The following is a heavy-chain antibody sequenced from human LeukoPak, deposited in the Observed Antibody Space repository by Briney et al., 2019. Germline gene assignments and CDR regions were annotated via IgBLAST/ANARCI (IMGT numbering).Heavy chain of an antibody. CDR2: ISSSGSTI. V-gene: IGHV3-48*03. J-gene: IGHJ6*04. D-gene: IGHD2-2*01. CDR3: ARAHSRDIVVVPAASRGIYYYGMDV. CDR1: GFTFSSYE. Sequence: PGGSLRLSCAASGFTFSSYEMNWVRQAPGKGLEWVSYISSSGSTIYYADSVKGRFTISRDNAKNSLYLQMNSLRAEDTAVYYCARAHSRDIVVVPAASRGIYYYGMDVWGKGTTVTVSP.